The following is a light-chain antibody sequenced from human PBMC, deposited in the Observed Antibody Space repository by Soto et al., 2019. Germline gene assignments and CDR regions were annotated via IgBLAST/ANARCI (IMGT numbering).Light chain of an antibody. CDR3: QQFDSFPIT. CDR1: QSITIW. V-gene: IGKV1-5*01. CDR2: DAS. Sequence: DIQMTQSPSTLSASAGDRVTITCRASQSITIWLAWYQQKPGKAPKLLIYDASTLESGVPSRFSGSGSGTDFTLTISSLQPDDFATYYSQQFDSFPITFGQGTRLEIK. J-gene: IGKJ5*01.